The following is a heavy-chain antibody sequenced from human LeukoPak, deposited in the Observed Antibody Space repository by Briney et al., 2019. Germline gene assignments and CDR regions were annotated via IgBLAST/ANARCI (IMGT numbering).Heavy chain of an antibody. V-gene: IGHV3-7*03. CDR1: GLTFGSYW. D-gene: IGHD3-10*01. J-gene: IGHJ3*02. CDR2: LKQDGSEK. CDR3: ARDTTYYGSGSYYSDAFDI. Sequence: ARGSPRVSCAAAGLTFGSYWMSWVGQDPVHGLHCVANLKQDGSEKYYVDSVKGRFTLSRDNAKNSLYLQMNSLRAEDTAVYYCARDTTYYGSGSYYSDAFDIWGQGTMVTVSS.